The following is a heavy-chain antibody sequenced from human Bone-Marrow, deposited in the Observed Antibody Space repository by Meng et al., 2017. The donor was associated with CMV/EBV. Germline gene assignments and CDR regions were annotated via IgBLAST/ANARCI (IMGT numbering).Heavy chain of an antibody. CDR3: ARDRATVPYNDAFDI. Sequence: GESLKISCAASGFTVSSNYMSWVRQAPGKGLEWVSVIYSGGSTYYADSVKGRFTISRDNAKNSLYLQMNSLRAEDTAVYYCARDRATVPYNDAFDIWGQGTMVTVSS. J-gene: IGHJ3*02. V-gene: IGHV3-53*01. CDR2: IYSGGST. D-gene: IGHD4-17*01. CDR1: GFTVSSNY.